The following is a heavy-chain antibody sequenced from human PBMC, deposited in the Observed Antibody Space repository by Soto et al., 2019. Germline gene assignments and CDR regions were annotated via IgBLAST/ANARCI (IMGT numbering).Heavy chain of an antibody. V-gene: IGHV3-23*01. CDR1: GGTFSSYA. CDR3: AKDERGFEGATKPGAFDI. D-gene: IGHD1-26*01. Sequence: SCKASGGTFSSYAMSWVRQAPGKGLEWVSAISGSGGSTYYADSVKGRFTISRDNSKNTLYLQMNSLRAEDTAVYYCAKDERGFEGATKPGAFDIWGQGTMVTVSS. J-gene: IGHJ3*02. CDR2: ISGSGGST.